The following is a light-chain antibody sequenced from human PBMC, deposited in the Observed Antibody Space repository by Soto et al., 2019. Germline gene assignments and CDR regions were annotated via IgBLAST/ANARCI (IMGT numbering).Light chain of an antibody. V-gene: IGKV1-39*01. CDR2: GAT. J-gene: IGKJ3*01. CDR3: QQSYRSLPT. Sequence: DIQMTQSPSSLSASVGDRVTITCRASQNIAIYLNWYHQKAGKAPNLLIFGATSLRSGVPSRFSASGSGTDFTLPISSLQPEDFGNYYCQQSYRSLPTFGPGTKVEI. CDR1: QNIAIY.